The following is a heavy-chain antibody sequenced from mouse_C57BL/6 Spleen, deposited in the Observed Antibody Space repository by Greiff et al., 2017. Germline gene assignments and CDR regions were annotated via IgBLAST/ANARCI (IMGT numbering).Heavy chain of an antibody. CDR2: IYPGDGDT. Sequence: VKLMESGAELVKPGASVKISCKASGYAFSSYWMNWVKQRPGKGLEWIGQIYPGDGDTNYNGKFKGKATLTADKSSSTAYMQLSSLTSEDSAVYFCARESYYGNPWCAYWGQGTLVTVSA. CDR3: ARESYYGNPWCAY. D-gene: IGHD2-1*01. J-gene: IGHJ3*01. CDR1: GYAFSSYW. V-gene: IGHV1-80*01.